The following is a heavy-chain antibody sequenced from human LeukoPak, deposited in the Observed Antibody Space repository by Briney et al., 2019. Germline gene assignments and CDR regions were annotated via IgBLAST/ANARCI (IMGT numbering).Heavy chain of an antibody. D-gene: IGHD6-6*01. J-gene: IGHJ3*02. Sequence: PGESLRLSCAASGFTFSSYWMQWVRQAPGKGLVWVSAIGIAGNTFYAGSVKGRFTISRENAKNSFHLQMNSLGAGDTAVYYCAREGSLSSSDAFDIWGQGTMVTVSS. V-gene: IGHV3-13*01. CDR1: GFTFSSYW. CDR2: IGIAGNT. CDR3: AREGSLSSSDAFDI.